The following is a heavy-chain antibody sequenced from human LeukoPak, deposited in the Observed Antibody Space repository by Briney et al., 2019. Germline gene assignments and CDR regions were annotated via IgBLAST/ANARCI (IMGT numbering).Heavy chain of an antibody. Sequence: PGGSLRLSCAASGFTFSSYEMNWVRQAPGKGLEWVSYISSSGSTIYYADSVKGRFTISRDNAKNSLYLQMNSLRAEDTAVYYCARDGEYSGYEPEAFDIWGQGIMVTVSS. D-gene: IGHD5-12*01. CDR2: ISSSGSTI. V-gene: IGHV3-48*03. J-gene: IGHJ3*02. CDR1: GFTFSSYE. CDR3: ARDGEYSGYEPEAFDI.